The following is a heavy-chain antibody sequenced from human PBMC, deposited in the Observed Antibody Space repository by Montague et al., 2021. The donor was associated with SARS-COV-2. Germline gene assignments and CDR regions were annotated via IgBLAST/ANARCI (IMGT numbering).Heavy chain of an antibody. D-gene: IGHD3-9*01. J-gene: IGHJ6*02. Sequence: SETLSLTCTVSGGSISGSYWSWIRQSSEKGLEWIGYIYYSGSTKYNPSLKSRVTISLDTSKNLFSLKLTSVTTADTAVYYCARGYDILNFYYCTMDVWGQGTTVTVSS. CDR2: IYYSGST. V-gene: IGHV4-59*01. CDR3: ARGYDILNFYYCTMDV. CDR1: GGSISGSY.